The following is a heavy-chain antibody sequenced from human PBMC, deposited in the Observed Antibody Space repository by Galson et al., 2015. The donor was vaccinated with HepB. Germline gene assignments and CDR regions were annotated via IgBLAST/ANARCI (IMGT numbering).Heavy chain of an antibody. V-gene: IGHV3-23*01. CDR2: ISGSGGST. D-gene: IGHD3-3*01. CDR3: AKVSYDFWSGYPPIIYYFDY. J-gene: IGHJ4*02. Sequence: SLRLSCAASGFTFSSYAMSWVRQAPGKGLEWVSAISGSGGSTYYADSVKGQFTISRDNSKNTLYLQMNSLRAEDTAVYYCAKVSYDFWSGYPPIIYYFDYWGQGTLVTVSS. CDR1: GFTFSSYA.